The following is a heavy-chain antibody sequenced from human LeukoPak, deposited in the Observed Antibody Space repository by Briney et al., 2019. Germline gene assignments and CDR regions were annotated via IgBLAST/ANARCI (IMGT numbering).Heavy chain of an antibody. CDR2: ISYDGSNK. CDR3: AKDTRIGVAGTVDY. D-gene: IGHD6-19*01. V-gene: IGHV3-30*18. Sequence: GGSLRLSCAASGFTFSSYGMHWVRQAPGKGLEWVAVISYDGSNKYYADSVKGRFTISRDNSKNTLYLQMDSLRAEDTAVYYCAKDTRIGVAGTVDYWGQGTLVTVSS. J-gene: IGHJ4*02. CDR1: GFTFSSYG.